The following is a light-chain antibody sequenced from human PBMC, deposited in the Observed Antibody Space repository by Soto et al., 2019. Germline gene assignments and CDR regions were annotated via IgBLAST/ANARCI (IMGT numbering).Light chain of an antibody. CDR2: GAS. J-gene: IGKJ3*01. Sequence: EIVLTQSPGTLSLSPGERATLSCRASQSVSGTYLAWYQQTPGQAPSLLIYGASTRATGIPDRFSGSGSGTDFTLTISRLEPEDFTVYYCQQYGTLPTTFGPGTKVDVK. V-gene: IGKV3-20*01. CDR1: QSVSGTY. CDR3: QQYGTLPTT.